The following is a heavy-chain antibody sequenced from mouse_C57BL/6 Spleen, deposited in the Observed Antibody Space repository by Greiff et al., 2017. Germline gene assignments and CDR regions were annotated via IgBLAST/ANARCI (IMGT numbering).Heavy chain of an antibody. J-gene: IGHJ4*01. Sequence: QVQLKQSGPGLVAPSQSLSITCTVSGFSLTSYAISWVRQPPGKGLEWLGVIWTGGGTNYNSALKSRLSISKDNSKSHVFLKMNSLQTDDTARYYCASYYYGSSYYAMDYWGQGTSVTVSS. CDR2: IWTGGGT. D-gene: IGHD1-1*01. CDR1: GFSLTSYA. CDR3: ASYYYGSSYYAMDY. V-gene: IGHV2-9-1*01.